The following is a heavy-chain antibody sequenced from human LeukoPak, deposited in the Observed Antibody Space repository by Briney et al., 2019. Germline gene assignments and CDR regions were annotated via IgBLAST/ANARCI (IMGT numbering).Heavy chain of an antibody. CDR1: GFTFSSYS. J-gene: IGHJ4*02. D-gene: IGHD1-1*01. CDR2: ISSSSTYI. Sequence: GGSLRLSCAASGFTFSSYSVNWVRQALGKGLEWVSSISSSSTYIYYADSVKGRSTISRDNAKNSLYLQMNSLRAEDTAVYYCARDRTDGDYWGQGTLVTVSS. V-gene: IGHV3-21*01. CDR3: ARDRTDGDY.